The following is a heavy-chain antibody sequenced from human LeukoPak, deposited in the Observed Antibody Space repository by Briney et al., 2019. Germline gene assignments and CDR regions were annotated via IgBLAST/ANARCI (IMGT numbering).Heavy chain of an antibody. CDR3: AKDIRVGDCPDY. D-gene: IGHD2-21*02. CDR2: ISYDGSDK. J-gene: IGHJ4*02. Sequence: GGSLRLSCAASGFTFSSYGMHWVRQAPGKGLEWVAVISYDGSDKYYADSVKGRFTISRDNSKNTLYLQMSSLRAEDTAVYYCAKDIRVGDCPDYWGQGTLVTVSS. CDR1: GFTFSSYG. V-gene: IGHV3-30*18.